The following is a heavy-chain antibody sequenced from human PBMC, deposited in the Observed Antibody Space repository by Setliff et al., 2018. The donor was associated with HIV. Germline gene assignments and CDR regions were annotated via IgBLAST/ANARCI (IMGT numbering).Heavy chain of an antibody. V-gene: IGHV3-23*01. CDR2: ISGSGTTT. Sequence: GSLRLSCAASGFTFSSFWMSWVRQAPGKGLDYVSAISGSGTTTYYADSVRGRFTISRDNSTNTVYLQMHSLRAEDTALYYCAKVMTLWFGASDSWGQGTRVTVSS. J-gene: IGHJ4*02. D-gene: IGHD3-10*01. CDR3: AKVMTLWFGASDS. CDR1: GFTFSSFW.